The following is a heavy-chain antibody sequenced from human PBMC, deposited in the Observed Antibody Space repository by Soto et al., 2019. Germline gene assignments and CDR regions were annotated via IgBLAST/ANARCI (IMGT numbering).Heavy chain of an antibody. CDR3: ARDQNGSPHFDY. V-gene: IGHV4-59*01. D-gene: IGHD1-26*01. CDR1: GASISSYY. Sequence: QVQLQESGPGLVKPSETLSLTCTVSGASISSYYWSWIRQPPGKGLEWVGFILHSGSTNCNPSLKSRVTFSVDTSKNQFSLKLTSVTAADTAVYYCARDQNGSPHFDYWGQGILITVSS. J-gene: IGHJ4*02. CDR2: ILHSGST.